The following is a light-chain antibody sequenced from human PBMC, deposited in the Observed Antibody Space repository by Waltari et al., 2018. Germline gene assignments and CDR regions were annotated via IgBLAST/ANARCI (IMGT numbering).Light chain of an antibody. CDR2: VNSDGSH. CDR1: RGYSSNV. V-gene: IGLV4-69*01. CDR3: QTGGHGTWV. J-gene: IGLJ3*02. Sequence: LVLTQSPSASASLGASAKLTCTLTRGYSSNVIAWLQQQPGKGPRYLMKVNSDGSHRKGDDIPDRFSASNSGTECYLTISSLQSEDEADYYCQTGGHGTWVFGGGTKLTVL.